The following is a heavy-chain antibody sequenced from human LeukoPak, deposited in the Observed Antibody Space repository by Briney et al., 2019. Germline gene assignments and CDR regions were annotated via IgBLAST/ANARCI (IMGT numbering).Heavy chain of an antibody. J-gene: IGHJ4*02. Sequence: PGGSLRLSCAASGFTFSSYSMNWVRQAPGKGLEWVSSISSSSSYTYYADSVKGRFTISRDNAKNSLYLQMNSLRAEDTAVYYCARDLIYYGGNSAFDYWGQGTLVTVSS. D-gene: IGHD4-23*01. V-gene: IGHV3-21*01. CDR3: ARDLIYYGGNSAFDY. CDR1: GFTFSSYS. CDR2: ISSSSSYT.